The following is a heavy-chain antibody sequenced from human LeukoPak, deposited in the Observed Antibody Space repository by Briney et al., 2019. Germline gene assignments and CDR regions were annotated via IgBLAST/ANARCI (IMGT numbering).Heavy chain of an antibody. CDR2: IYYSGST. CDR1: GGSISSGDYY. V-gene: IGHV4-30-4*01. CDR3: ARAGTVTTWDY. D-gene: IGHD4-17*01. Sequence: SETLSLTSTVSGGSISSGDYYWSWIRQPPGKGLEWIGYIYYSGSTYYNPSLKSRVTISVDTSKNQFSLKLSSVTAADTAVYYCARAGTVTTWDYWGQGTLVTVSS. J-gene: IGHJ4*02.